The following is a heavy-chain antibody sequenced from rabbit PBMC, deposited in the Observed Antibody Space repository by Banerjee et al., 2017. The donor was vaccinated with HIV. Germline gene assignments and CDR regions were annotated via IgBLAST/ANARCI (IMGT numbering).Heavy chain of an antibody. D-gene: IGHD8-1*01. CDR1: GFSFSSSDW. V-gene: IGHV1S45*01. Sequence: EESGGDLVKPEGSLTLTCTASGFSFSSSDWICWVRQAPGKGLEWIACMHAGSSGSTWYASWAKGRFTISKTSSTTVTLQMTSLTVADTATYFCARDTGSSFSSYGMDLWGPGTLVTVS. CDR2: MHAGSSGST. J-gene: IGHJ6*01. CDR3: ARDTGSSFSSYGMDL.